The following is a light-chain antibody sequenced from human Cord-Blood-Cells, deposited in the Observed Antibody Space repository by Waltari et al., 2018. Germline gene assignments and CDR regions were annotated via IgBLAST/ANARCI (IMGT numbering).Light chain of an antibody. Sequence: QSVLTQPPSASGTPGQRVTISCSGSSSNTGSNTVNWYQPLPGTAPKLLIYSNNQRPSGVPGRFSGYKSGASASLAISGLQSEDEADYYCAAWDDSLNGFYVFGTGTKVTVL. V-gene: IGLV1-44*01. CDR2: SNN. CDR3: AAWDDSLNGFYV. CDR1: SSNTGSNT. J-gene: IGLJ1*01.